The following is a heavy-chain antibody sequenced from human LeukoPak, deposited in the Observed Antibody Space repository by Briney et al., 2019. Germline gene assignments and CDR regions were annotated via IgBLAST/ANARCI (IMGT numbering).Heavy chain of an antibody. J-gene: IGHJ4*02. CDR3: ARDQTSSGWKGSFDY. V-gene: IGHV1-18*04. Sequence: ASVKVSCKASGYTFTGYYMHWVRQAPGQGLEWMGWISAYNGNTNYAQKLQGRVAMTTDTSTSTAYMELRSLRSDDTAVYYCARDQTSSGWKGSFDYWGQGTLVTVSS. CDR1: GYTFTGYY. D-gene: IGHD6-19*01. CDR2: ISAYNGNT.